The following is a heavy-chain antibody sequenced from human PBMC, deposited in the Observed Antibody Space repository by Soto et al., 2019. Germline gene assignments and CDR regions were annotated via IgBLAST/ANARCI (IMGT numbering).Heavy chain of an antibody. CDR1: GGSISSYY. J-gene: IGHJ4*02. V-gene: IGHV4-59*08. CDR3: ARLTTPDDFWSGYPPYYFDY. Sequence: SETLSLICTVSGGSISSYYWSWIRQPPGKGLEWIGYIYYSGSTNYNPSLKSRVTISVDTSKNQFSLKLSSVTAADTAVYYCARLTTPDDFWSGYPPYYFDYWGQGTLVTVSS. D-gene: IGHD3-3*01. CDR2: IYYSGST.